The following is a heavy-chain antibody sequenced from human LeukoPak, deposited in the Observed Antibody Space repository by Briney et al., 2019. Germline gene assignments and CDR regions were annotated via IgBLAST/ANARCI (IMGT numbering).Heavy chain of an antibody. V-gene: IGHV3-53*01. Sequence: TGGSLRLSCAASGFTVSSNYMTWVRQGPGKGLEWVSVISIPGSITYADSVKGRFTTSRDNSKNTLYLQMNSLRADDTAVYYCARDKGSSWSDAFDIWGQGTMVTVS. CDR2: ISIPGSI. D-gene: IGHD6-13*01. CDR1: GFTVSSNY. CDR3: ARDKGSSWSDAFDI. J-gene: IGHJ3*02.